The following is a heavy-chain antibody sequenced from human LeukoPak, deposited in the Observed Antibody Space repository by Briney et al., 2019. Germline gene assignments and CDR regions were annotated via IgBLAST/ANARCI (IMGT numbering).Heavy chain of an antibody. V-gene: IGHV1-69*13. Sequence: SVKVSCKASGYTFTGYYMHWVRQAPGQGLEWMGGIIPIFGTANYAQKFQGRVTITADESTSTAYMELSSLRSEDTAVYYCARGSSSSTSCYAFDIWGQGTMVTVSS. J-gene: IGHJ3*02. CDR1: GYTFTGYY. CDR3: ARGSSSSTSCYAFDI. CDR2: IIPIFGTA. D-gene: IGHD2-2*01.